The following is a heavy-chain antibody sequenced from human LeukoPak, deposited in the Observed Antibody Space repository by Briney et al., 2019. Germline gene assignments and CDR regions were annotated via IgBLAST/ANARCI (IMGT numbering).Heavy chain of an antibody. CDR2: MNPNSGNT. D-gene: IGHD2-2*01. CDR3: ARGGLIVVVPAAEDGFDP. Sequence: ASVKVSCKASGYTFTSYDINWVRQATGQGLEWMGWMNPNSGNTGYAQKFQGRVTMTRNTSISTAYMELSGLRSEDTAVYYCARGGLIVVVPAAEDGFDPWGQGTLVTVYS. CDR1: GYTFTSYD. V-gene: IGHV1-8*01. J-gene: IGHJ5*02.